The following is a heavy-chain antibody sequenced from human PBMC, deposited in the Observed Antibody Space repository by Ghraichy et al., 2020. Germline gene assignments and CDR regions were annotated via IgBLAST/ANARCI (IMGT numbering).Heavy chain of an antibody. CDR1: GFTFNTYV. CDR3: ATLDSSGSPT. CDR2: ISFEQSNK. J-gene: IGHJ5*02. V-gene: IGHV3-30*04. D-gene: IGHD3-22*01. Sequence: LSLTCAASGFTFNTYVMHWVRQAPGKGLQWVALISFEQSNKDYVDSVKGRFTISRDNSRNTLYLQLNSLRPEDTALYYCATLDSSGSPTLGQGTLVTVSS.